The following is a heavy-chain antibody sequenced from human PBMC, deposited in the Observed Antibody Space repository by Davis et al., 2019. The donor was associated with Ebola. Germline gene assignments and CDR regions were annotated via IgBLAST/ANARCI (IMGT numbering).Heavy chain of an antibody. D-gene: IGHD3-10*02. CDR2: IYPGDSDT. V-gene: IGHV5-51*01. CDR1: GYSFTSYW. J-gene: IGHJ5*02. CDR3: ARRGSTMFNWFDP. Sequence: GESLKISCQGSGYSFTSYWIGWVRQMPGKGLEWMGIIYPGDSDTSYSPSFQGQVTISADKSISTAYLQWSSLKASDTAMYYCARRGSTMFNWFDPWGQGTLVTVSS.